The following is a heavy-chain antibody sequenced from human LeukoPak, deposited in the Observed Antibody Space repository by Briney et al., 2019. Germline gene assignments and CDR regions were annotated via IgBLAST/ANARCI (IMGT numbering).Heavy chain of an antibody. CDR1: GFTFSSYA. J-gene: IGHJ4*02. Sequence: GSLRLSCAASGFTFSSYAMHWVRQAPGKGLEWVAVISYDGSNKYYADSVKGRFAISRDNSKNTLYLQMISLRAEDTAVYYCAKSGYNRFDYWGQGTLVTVSS. CDR2: ISYDGSNK. V-gene: IGHV3-30*09. D-gene: IGHD5-24*01. CDR3: AKSGYNRFDY.